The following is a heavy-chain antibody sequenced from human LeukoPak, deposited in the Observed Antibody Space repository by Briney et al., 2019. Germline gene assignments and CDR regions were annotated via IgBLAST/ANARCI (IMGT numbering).Heavy chain of an antibody. CDR1: GDSISRGYW. CDR2: IHHSDGT. CDR3: ARGNHSYGWYYFDY. J-gene: IGHJ4*02. V-gene: IGHV4-4*02. Sequence: SETLSLTCVVSGDSISRGYWWSWVRQPPGKGLEWIGEIHHSDGTNYNPSLKSRVTISVDTSKNQFSLKLTSVTAADTAMYYCARGNHSYGWYYFDYWGQGTLVTVSS. D-gene: IGHD5-18*01.